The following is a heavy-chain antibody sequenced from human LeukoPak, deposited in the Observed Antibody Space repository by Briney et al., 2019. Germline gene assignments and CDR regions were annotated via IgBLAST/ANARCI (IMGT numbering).Heavy chain of an antibody. CDR3: ARTGSYLGAFDI. Sequence: GGSLRLSCAASGFTFSSYAMHRVRRAPGTGLEWVAVISYDGSNKYYADSVKGRFTISRDNSKNTLYLQMNSLRAEDTAVYYCARTGSYLGAFDIWGQGTMVTVSS. V-gene: IGHV3-30*04. CDR2: ISYDGSNK. D-gene: IGHD3-10*01. J-gene: IGHJ3*02. CDR1: GFTFSSYA.